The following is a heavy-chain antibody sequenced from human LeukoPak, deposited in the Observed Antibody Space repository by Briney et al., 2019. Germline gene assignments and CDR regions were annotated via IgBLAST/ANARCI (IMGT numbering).Heavy chain of an antibody. V-gene: IGHV4-4*07. CDR2: IYTSGYT. D-gene: IGHD4-23*01. Sequence: SETLSLTCAVSGVSISNYYWSWIRQSAGKGLEWIGRIYTSGYTNYNPSLNSRVTMTIDTSKKHFSLKLSSATAADTAVYYCAGIDNGGRGDAFDPWGQGTMVTVSS. CDR1: GVSISNYY. CDR3: AGIDNGGRGDAFDP. J-gene: IGHJ3*01.